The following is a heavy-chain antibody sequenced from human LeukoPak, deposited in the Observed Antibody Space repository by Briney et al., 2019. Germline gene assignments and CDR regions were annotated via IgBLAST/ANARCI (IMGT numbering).Heavy chain of an antibody. J-gene: IGHJ3*02. V-gene: IGHV3-21*04. CDR3: AKDGPPRYSYSFDI. CDR1: GFTFSSYS. Sequence: GGSLRLSCAASGFTFSSYSMNWVRQAPGKGLEWVSSISSSSSYIYYADSLKGRFTISRDNSKNTLYLQMNSLRAEDTAVYYCAKDGPPRYSYSFDIWGQGTMVTVSS. CDR2: ISSSSSYI. D-gene: IGHD5-18*01.